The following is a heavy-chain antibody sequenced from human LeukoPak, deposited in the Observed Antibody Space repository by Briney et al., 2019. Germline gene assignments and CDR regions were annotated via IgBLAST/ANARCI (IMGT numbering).Heavy chain of an antibody. V-gene: IGHV3-15*01. D-gene: IGHD2-2*02. J-gene: IGHJ6*02. CDR3: TTEMAAAITYYYYYYGMDV. CDR1: GFTFSNAW. Sequence: GGSLRLSCAASGFTFSNAWMSWVRQAPGKGLEWVGRIKSKTDGGTTDYAAPVKGRFTISRDDSKNTLYLQMNSLKTEDTAVYYRTTEMAAAITYYYYYYGMDVWGQGTTVTVSS. CDR2: IKSKTDGGTT.